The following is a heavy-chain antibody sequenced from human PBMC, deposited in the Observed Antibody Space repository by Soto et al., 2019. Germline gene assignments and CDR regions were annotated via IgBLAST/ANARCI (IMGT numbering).Heavy chain of an antibody. CDR3: AKDQGDYDYVWGSYRFPPRYFQH. V-gene: IGHV3-30*18. D-gene: IGHD3-16*02. Sequence: GGSLRLSCAASGFTFSSYGMHWVRQAPGKGLEWVAVISYDGSNKYYADSVKGRFTISRDNSKNTLYLQMNSLRAEDTAAYYCAKDQGDYDYVWGSYRFPPRYFQHWGQGTLVTVSS. CDR2: ISYDGSNK. CDR1: GFTFSSYG. J-gene: IGHJ1*01.